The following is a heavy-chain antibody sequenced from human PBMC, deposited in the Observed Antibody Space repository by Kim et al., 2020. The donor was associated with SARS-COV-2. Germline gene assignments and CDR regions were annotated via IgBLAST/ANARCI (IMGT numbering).Heavy chain of an antibody. Sequence: SVKVCCKASGGTFSSYAISWVRQAPGQGLEWMGGIIPIFGTANYAQKFQGRVTITADESTSTAYMELSSLRSEDTAVYYCARDDGEMATISYFDYWGQGTLVTVSS. CDR1: GGTFSSYA. V-gene: IGHV1-69*13. J-gene: IGHJ4*02. CDR2: IIPIFGTA. D-gene: IGHD5-12*01. CDR3: ARDDGEMATISYFDY.